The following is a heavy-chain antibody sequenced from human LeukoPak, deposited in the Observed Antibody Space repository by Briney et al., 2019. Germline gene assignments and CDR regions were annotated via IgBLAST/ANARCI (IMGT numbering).Heavy chain of an antibody. CDR1: GFTFSSYW. V-gene: IGHV3-74*01. CDR3: ARGPILNYDILTGYYRDFDY. J-gene: IGHJ4*02. D-gene: IGHD3-9*01. CDR2: INSDGSST. Sequence: GGSLRPSCAASGFTFSSYWMHWVRQAPGKGLVWVSRINSDGSSTSYADSVKGRFTISRDNAKNTLYLQMNSLRAEDTAVYYCARGPILNYDILTGYYRDFDYWGQGTLVTVSS.